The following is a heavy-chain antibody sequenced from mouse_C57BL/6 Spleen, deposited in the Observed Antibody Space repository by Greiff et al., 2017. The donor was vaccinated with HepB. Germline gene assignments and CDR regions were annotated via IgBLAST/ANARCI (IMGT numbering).Heavy chain of an antibody. D-gene: IGHD2-5*01. CDR1: GYAFSSYW. CDR3: ARYDYSNYVNFDY. V-gene: IGHV1-80*01. J-gene: IGHJ2*01. CDR2: IYPGDGDT. Sequence: VQGVESGAELVKPGASVKISCKASGYAFSSYWMNWVKQRPGKGLEWIGQIYPGDGDTNYNGKFKGKATLTADKSSSTAYMQLSSLTSEDSAVYFCARYDYSNYVNFDYWGQGTTLTVSS.